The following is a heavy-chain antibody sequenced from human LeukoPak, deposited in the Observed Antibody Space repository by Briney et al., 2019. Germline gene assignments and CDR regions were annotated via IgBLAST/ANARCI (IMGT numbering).Heavy chain of an antibody. CDR2: IYTSGST. CDR1: GGSISSGYYY. J-gene: IGHJ6*02. Sequence: PSETLSLTCTVSGGSISSGYYYWAWIPQPAGKGLEWIGRIYTSGSTNYNPSLKSRVTISIDTSKNQFSLKLSSVSAADTAVYYCARDRGENYYYGMDVWGQGTTVTVSS. V-gene: IGHV4-61*02. CDR3: ARDRGENYYYGMDV. D-gene: IGHD3-10*01.